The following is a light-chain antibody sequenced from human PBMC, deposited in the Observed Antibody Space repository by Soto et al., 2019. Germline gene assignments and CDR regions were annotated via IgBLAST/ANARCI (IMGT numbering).Light chain of an antibody. J-gene: IGLJ1*01. V-gene: IGLV2-14*01. CDR2: EVN. CDR1: SSDVGGYNY. CDR3: SSYSSSTTLYV. Sequence: QSALTQPASVSGYPGQSITISCTGTSSDVGGYNYVSWYQQHPGRAPKLIIYEVNNRPSGDSSRFSGSKSGNTASLTISGLQAEDEGDYYCSSYSSSTTLYVFGTGTKVTVL.